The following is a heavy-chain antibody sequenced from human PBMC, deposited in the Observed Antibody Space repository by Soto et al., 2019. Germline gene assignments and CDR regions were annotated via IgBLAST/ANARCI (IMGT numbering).Heavy chain of an antibody. J-gene: IGHJ5*02. CDR2: THYSGRT. V-gene: IGHV4-59*01. Sequence: PSETLSLTCTVSGGSISSYYWSWIRQPPGKGLEWIGYTHYSGRTNYNPSLKSRVTISVDTSKNQLSLKLSSVTAADTAVYYCARGTLTDCGGDCYSGRWLDPWGQGTLVTVSS. CDR3: ARGTLTDCGGDCYSGRWLDP. D-gene: IGHD2-21*02. CDR1: GGSISSYY.